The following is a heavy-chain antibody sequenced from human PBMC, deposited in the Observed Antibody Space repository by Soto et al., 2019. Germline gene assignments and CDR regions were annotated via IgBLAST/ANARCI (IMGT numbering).Heavy chain of an antibody. CDR3: ARGIGFDY. Sequence: QVQLQESGPGLVKPSETLSLTCTVSGGSISDYYWSWIRQPPGKGLEWIGYIHYSGSTDYNPSLKTRVTISVDTYRNQFSLRLTSVTAADTAVYFCARGIGFDYWGQGTLVTVSS. CDR1: GGSISDYY. CDR2: IHYSGST. V-gene: IGHV4-59*01. J-gene: IGHJ4*02.